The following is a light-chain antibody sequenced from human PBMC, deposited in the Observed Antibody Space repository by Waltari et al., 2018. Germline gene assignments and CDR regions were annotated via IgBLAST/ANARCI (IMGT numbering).Light chain of an antibody. CDR2: ENT. J-gene: IGLJ7*01. V-gene: IGLV1-51*02. CDR3: GTWDSSLSGAV. Sequence: QSELTQPPSMSGAPGQRVTISCSGGSSHLGNNYVSWYRQFPGTAPKLLIYENTERPSGIPGRFSGSKSGTSATLDITELQAGDEADYYCGTWDSSLSGAVFGGGTHLTVL. CDR1: SSHLGNNY.